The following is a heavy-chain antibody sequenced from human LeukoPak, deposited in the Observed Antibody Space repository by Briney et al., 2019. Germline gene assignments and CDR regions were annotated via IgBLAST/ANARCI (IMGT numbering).Heavy chain of an antibody. CDR3: ARDWDSAAASV. CDR2: ISYDGSNK. J-gene: IGHJ4*02. Sequence: GSLRLSCAASGFTFSSYAMHWVRQAPGKGLEWVAVISYDGSNKYYADSVKGRFTISRDNSKNTLYLQMNSLRAEDTAVYYCARDWDSAAASVWGQGTLVTVSS. V-gene: IGHV3-30*04. CDR1: GFTFSSYA. D-gene: IGHD6-13*01.